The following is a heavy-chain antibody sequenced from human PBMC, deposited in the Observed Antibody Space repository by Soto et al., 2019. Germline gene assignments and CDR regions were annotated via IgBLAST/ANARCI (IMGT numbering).Heavy chain of an antibody. D-gene: IGHD3-3*01. V-gene: IGHV3-9*01. CDR2: ISWNSGSI. Sequence: GGSLRLSCAASGFTFDDYAMHWVRQAPGKGLEWVSGISWNSGSIGYADSVKGRFTISRDNAKNSLYLQMNSLRAEDTALYYCAKSPYYDFWSGYRDYWGQGTLVTVSS. J-gene: IGHJ4*02. CDR3: AKSPYYDFWSGYRDY. CDR1: GFTFDDYA.